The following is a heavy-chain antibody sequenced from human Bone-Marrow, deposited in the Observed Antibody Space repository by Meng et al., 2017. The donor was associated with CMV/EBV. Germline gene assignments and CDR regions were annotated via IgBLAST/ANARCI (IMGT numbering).Heavy chain of an antibody. D-gene: IGHD6-6*01. Sequence: SVKVSCKASGGTFSSYAISWVRQAPGQGLEWMGGIIPIFGTANYAQKFQGRVTITTDESTSTAYMELSSLRSEDTAVYYCARHHPGEYSSSSGVTLDYWGQGTLVTVSS. CDR2: IIPIFGTA. J-gene: IGHJ4*02. CDR1: GGTFSSYA. V-gene: IGHV1-69*05. CDR3: ARHHPGEYSSSSGVTLDY.